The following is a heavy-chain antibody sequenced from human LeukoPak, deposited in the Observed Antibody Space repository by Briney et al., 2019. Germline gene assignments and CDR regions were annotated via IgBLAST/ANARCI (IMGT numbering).Heavy chain of an antibody. V-gene: IGHV1-69*05. CDR2: IIPIFGTA. D-gene: IGHD4-17*01. Sequence: AVKVSCKASGGTFSSYAICWVRQAPAQGLEWVGGIIPIFGTANYAQKLQGRVTITTDESTSTAYMELSSLRSEDTAVYYCARSTYGDYVYAFDIWGQGTMVTVSS. CDR3: ARSTYGDYVYAFDI. CDR1: GGTFSSYA. J-gene: IGHJ3*02.